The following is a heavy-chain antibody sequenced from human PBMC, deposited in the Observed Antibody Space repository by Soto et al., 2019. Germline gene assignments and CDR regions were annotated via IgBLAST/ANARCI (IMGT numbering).Heavy chain of an antibody. J-gene: IGHJ6*02. CDR2: IYHSGST. CDR3: ARDLPYEAKSYYYGMGV. Sequence: LSLTCAVSGGSISSSNWWSWVRQPPGKGLEWIGEIYHSGSTNYNPSLKSRVTISVDKSKNQFSLKLSSVTAADTAVYYCARDLPYEAKSYYYGMGVWGQGTMVTVSS. CDR1: GGSISSSNW. V-gene: IGHV4-4*02. D-gene: IGHD5-12*01.